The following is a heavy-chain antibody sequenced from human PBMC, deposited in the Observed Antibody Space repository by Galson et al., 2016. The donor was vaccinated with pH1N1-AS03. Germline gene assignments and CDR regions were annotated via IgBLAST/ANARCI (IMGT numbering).Heavy chain of an antibody. V-gene: IGHV5-10-1*01. CDR1: GYPFTSYW. D-gene: IGHD1-26*01. J-gene: IGHJ3*02. CDR2: IDPSDSYI. CDR3: ATGHYYSGLYRDAFDT. Sequence: QSGAEVTKPGEPLRISCKGSGYPFTSYWINWVRQMPGKGLEWIGRIDPSDSYINYSPAFEGRVTISSDKSTSTAYLQWNDLKSADTAVYFCATGHYYSGLYRDAFDTWGQGTRVTVSS.